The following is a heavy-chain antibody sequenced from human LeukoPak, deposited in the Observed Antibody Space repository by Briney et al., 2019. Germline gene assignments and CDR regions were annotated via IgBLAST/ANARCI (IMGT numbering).Heavy chain of an antibody. Sequence: GSLRLSCAASGFTFSSYWMHWVRQAPGKGLVWVSRINSDGSSTSYADSVKGRFTISRDNAKNTLYLQMNSLRAEDTAVYYCAKTDGIAVAYYYYGMDVWGQGTTVTVSS. V-gene: IGHV3-74*01. CDR2: INSDGSST. J-gene: IGHJ6*02. CDR3: AKTDGIAVAYYYYGMDV. D-gene: IGHD6-19*01. CDR1: GFTFSSYW.